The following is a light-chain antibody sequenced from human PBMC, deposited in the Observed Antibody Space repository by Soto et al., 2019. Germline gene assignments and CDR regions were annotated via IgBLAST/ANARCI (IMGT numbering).Light chain of an antibody. J-gene: IGKJ3*01. CDR3: QQYGSSPFT. Sequence: EIVLTQSPGTLSLSPGESATLSRGASESVSSSYLAWYQQKPGQAPRLLIYGATTRLRGVPDRFSGSGSGTDFTLTISRLEPEDFAVYYCQQYGSSPFTFGPGTKVDI. CDR2: GAT. V-gene: IGKV3-20*01. CDR1: ESVSSSY.